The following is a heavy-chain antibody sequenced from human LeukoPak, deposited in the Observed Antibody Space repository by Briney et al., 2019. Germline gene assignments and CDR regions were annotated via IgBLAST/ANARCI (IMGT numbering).Heavy chain of an antibody. CDR2: IYYNGST. D-gene: IGHD3-22*01. Sequence: PSETLSLTCTVSGGSITSKTYYWAWIRQPPGKGLEWIGNIYYNGSTYYTPSLKSRRTISVDASKNQFSLKLSYVADADTAVYYCARTPPPDFYDSSGYYYEGGDYWGPRTLVTVSS. V-gene: IGHV4-39*01. CDR3: ARTPPPDFYDSSGYYYEGGDY. CDR1: GGSITSKTYY. J-gene: IGHJ4*03.